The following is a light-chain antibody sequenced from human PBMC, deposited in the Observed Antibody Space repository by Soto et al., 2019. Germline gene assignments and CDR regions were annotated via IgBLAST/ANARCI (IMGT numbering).Light chain of an antibody. V-gene: IGKV1-5*01. CDR1: QSISSW. CDR3: QQYTSYPT. Sequence: DIQMTQSPSTLSASVGDRVTITCRASQSISSWLAWYQQKPGKAPKLLIYDASSLESGVPSRFSGSGSGTEFTLTISSLQPDDFATYNCQQYTSYPTFGQGTKVEIK. CDR2: DAS. J-gene: IGKJ1*01.